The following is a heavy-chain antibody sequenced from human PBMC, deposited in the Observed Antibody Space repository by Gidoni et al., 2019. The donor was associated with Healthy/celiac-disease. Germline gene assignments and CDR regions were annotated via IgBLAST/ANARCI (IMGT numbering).Heavy chain of an antibody. D-gene: IGHD2-2*01. CDR2: ISGSGGST. CDR1: GFTFSSYA. V-gene: IGHV3-23*01. J-gene: IGHJ4*02. CDR3: AKVVGDIVVVPAAKGEFDY. Sequence: EVQLLESGGGLVQPGGSLRLSCAASGFTFSSYAMSWVRQAPGKGLEWVSAISGSGGSTYYADSVKGRFTISRDNSKNTLYLQMNSLRAEDTAVYYCAKVVGDIVVVPAAKGEFDYWGQGTLVTVSS.